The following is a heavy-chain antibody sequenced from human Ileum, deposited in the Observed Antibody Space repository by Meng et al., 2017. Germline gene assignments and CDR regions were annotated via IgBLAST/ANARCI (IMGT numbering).Heavy chain of an antibody. CDR3: AGHTELDC. Sequence: VQLVESGGGSVQLGGSLRLSCAASEFTVSNNYMSWVRQAPGKGLEWVSLIYSGGNTKYADSVKGRFTISRDNSKNTLYLQMNSLRAEDTAVYYCAGHTELDCWGQGALVTVSS. CDR2: IYSGGNT. CDR1: EFTVSNNY. J-gene: IGHJ4*02. V-gene: IGHV3-66*04.